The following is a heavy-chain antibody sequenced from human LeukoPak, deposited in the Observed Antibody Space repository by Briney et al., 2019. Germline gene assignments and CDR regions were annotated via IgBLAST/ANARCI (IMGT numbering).Heavy chain of an antibody. V-gene: IGHV3-23*01. CDR1: GFTFSRYS. Sequence: GGSLRLSCAASGFTFSRYSISWVRQAPGKGPEWVSSIFGSGAKTYYADSVRGRFTISRDNSKNTLYLQMNSLRAEDTAVYYCAKHRRYYDSSGYYSSYYFDYWGQGTLVTASS. CDR2: IFGSGAKT. D-gene: IGHD3-22*01. CDR3: AKHRRYYDSSGYYSSYYFDY. J-gene: IGHJ4*02.